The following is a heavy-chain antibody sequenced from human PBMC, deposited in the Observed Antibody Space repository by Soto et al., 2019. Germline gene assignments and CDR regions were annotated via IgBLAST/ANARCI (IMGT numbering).Heavy chain of an antibody. V-gene: IGHV3-53*01. J-gene: IGHJ4*02. CDR1: GFTVSSNY. CDR3: AREGAGRRHC. CDR2: IYSGGST. Sequence: EVQLVESGGGLIQPGGSLRLSCAASGFTVSSNYMSWVRQAPGKGLEWVSGIYSGGSTYYADYVKGRFTISSDNSKNTLHLQRNRLSAEEAAVYYCAREGAGRRHCWGQGTLVTASS. D-gene: IGHD3-16*01.